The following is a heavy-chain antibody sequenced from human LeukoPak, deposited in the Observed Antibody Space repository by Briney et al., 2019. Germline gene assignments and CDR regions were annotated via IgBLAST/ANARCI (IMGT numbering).Heavy chain of an antibody. D-gene: IGHD3-10*02. J-gene: IGHJ6*02. CDR2: ISAYNGNT. CDR3: ARCSGAYSNYYYYGMDV. V-gene: IGHV1-18*01. Sequence: VASVKVSCKASGYTFTSYGISWVRQAPGQGLEWMGWISAYNGNTNYAQKLQGRVTMTTDRSTSTAYMELRSLRSDDTAVYYCARCSGAYSNYYYYGMDVWGQGTTVTVSS. CDR1: GYTFTSYG.